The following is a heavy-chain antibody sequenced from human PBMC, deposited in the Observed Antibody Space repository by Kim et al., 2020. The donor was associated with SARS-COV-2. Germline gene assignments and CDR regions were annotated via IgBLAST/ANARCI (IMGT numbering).Heavy chain of an antibody. D-gene: IGHD3-10*01. CDR2: IGSTGGNT. J-gene: IGHJ4*02. CDR3: AKFLPRAAKAFDY. CDR1: GFTFSNYG. Sequence: GGSLRLSCAASGFTFSNYGMGWVRQAPGKGLEWVSTIGSTGGNTYYADSVKGRFTVSRDNSENTLYLQMNSLRADDTAIYYCAKFLPRAAKAFDYWGQGDLFTVAS. V-gene: IGHV3-23*01.